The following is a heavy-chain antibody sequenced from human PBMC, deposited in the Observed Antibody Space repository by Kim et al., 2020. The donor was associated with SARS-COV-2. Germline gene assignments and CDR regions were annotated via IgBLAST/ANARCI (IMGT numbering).Heavy chain of an antibody. CDR1: GYTFTSYD. CDR3: ARAEVLLWFRENYPFDY. V-gene: IGHV1-8*01. D-gene: IGHD3-10*01. Sequence: ASVKVSCKASGYTFTSYDINWVRQATGQGLEWMGWMNPNSGNTGYAQKFQGRVTMTRNTSISTAYMELSSLRSEDTAVYYCARAEVLLWFRENYPFDYWGQGTLVTVSS. CDR2: MNPNSGNT. J-gene: IGHJ4*02.